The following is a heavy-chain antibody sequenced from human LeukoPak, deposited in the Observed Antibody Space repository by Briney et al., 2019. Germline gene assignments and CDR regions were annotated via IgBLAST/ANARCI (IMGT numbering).Heavy chain of an antibody. CDR1: GGSISGHY. CDR3: ARVKVRPEVYYYYGMDV. CDR2: ISYSGST. Sequence: SETLSLTCTVSGGSISGHYWSWIRQPPGKGLEWIAYISYSGSTNYNPSLKSRVAISVDTSKNQFSLKLNSVTAADTAVYYCARVKVRPEVYYYYGMDVWGQGTTVTVSS. J-gene: IGHJ6*02. V-gene: IGHV4-59*11.